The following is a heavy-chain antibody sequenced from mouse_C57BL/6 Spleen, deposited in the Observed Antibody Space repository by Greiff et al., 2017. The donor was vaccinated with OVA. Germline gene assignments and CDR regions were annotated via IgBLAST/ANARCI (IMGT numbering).Heavy chain of an antibody. Sequence: EVQLQQSGPELVKPGASVKISCKASGYTFTDYYMNWVKQSHGKSLEWIGDINPNNGGTSYNQKFKGKATLTVDKSSSTAYMELRSLTSEDSAVYYCARTPTVVGPYWYFDVWGTGTTVTVSS. D-gene: IGHD1-1*01. J-gene: IGHJ1*03. V-gene: IGHV1-26*01. CDR2: INPNNGGT. CDR3: ARTPTVVGPYWYFDV. CDR1: GYTFTDYY.